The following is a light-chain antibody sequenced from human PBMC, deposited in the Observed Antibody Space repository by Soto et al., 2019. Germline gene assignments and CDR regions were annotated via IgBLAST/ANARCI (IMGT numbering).Light chain of an antibody. J-gene: IGLJ2*01. V-gene: IGLV2-14*01. CDR2: DVS. Sequence: QSALTQPASVSGSPGQSITISCTGTSSDVGGYNYVSWYQQHPGKAPKLMIYDVSNRPSGVSNRFSGSKSGNTASLTISGLQYEDEADYYCSSYTSSLSVVFGGGTKVTVL. CDR3: SSYTSSLSVV. CDR1: SSDVGGYNY.